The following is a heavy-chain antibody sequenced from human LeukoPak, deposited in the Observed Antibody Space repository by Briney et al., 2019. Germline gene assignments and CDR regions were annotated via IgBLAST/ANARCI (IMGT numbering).Heavy chain of an antibody. Sequence: SQTLSLTCAISGDSVSSNTASWNWIRQSPSRGLEWLGRTYYRSKWYNDYALSVKSRITLNPDTSKNQFSLQLNSVTPEDTAVYYCARGNLYATSWNFDYWGQGTLVTVSS. CDR1: GDSVSSNTAS. D-gene: IGHD2-2*01. V-gene: IGHV6-1*01. CDR2: TYYRSKWYN. J-gene: IGHJ4*02. CDR3: ARGNLYATSWNFDY.